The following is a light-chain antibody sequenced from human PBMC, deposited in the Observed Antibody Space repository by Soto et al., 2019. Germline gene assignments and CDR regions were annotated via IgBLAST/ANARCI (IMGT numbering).Light chain of an antibody. CDR1: QSVRSL. Sequence: EIVMTQSPATLSVSPGESATLSCRASQSVRSLLAWYQQKPGQAPRLLIYGASTRASGIPARFRGSGSETEFTLTINSLQSEDVAVYYCQQYSSWISFGPGTKVNVK. CDR2: GAS. CDR3: QQYSSWIS. V-gene: IGKV3-15*01. J-gene: IGKJ3*01.